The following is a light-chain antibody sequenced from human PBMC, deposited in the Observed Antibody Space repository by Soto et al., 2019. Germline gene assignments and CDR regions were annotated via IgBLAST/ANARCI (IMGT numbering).Light chain of an antibody. CDR3: LLFYNAARV. V-gene: IGLV7-46*01. J-gene: IGLJ2*01. CDR2: DTS. CDR1: TGAVTSNHH. Sequence: QAVVTQEPSLTVSPGGTVTLTCGSSTGAVTSNHHPYWFQQKAGQAPRTLIYDTSNKHSWTPARFSGSLLGDKAALTLSGAQPEDEAQYYCLLFYNAARVFCEATKLTVL.